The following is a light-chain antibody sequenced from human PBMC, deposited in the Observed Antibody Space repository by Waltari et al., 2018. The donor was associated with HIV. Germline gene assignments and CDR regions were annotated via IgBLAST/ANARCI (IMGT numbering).Light chain of an antibody. V-gene: IGKV1-9*01. CDR3: QQVNSYPVT. CDR1: QGISSY. J-gene: IGKJ2*01. CDR2: GAS. Sequence: IQLTVFLTLLSASVRGRVPITCRASQGISSYLAWYQQKPGKVPKLLIYGASTLQSGVPSRFSGSGSGTEFTLTINSLQPEDFATYYCQQVNSYPVTFGQGTKLEIK.